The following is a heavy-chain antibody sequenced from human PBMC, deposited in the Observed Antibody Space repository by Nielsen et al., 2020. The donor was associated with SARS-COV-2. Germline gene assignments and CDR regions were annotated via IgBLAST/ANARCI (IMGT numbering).Heavy chain of an antibody. CDR3: AKDGVEWELNFDY. Sequence: SLKISCAASGFTFDDYAMHWVRQAPGKGLEWVSGISWNSGSIGYADSVKGRFTISRDNAKNSLYLQMNSLRAEDTALYYCAKDGVEWELNFDYWGQGTLVTVSS. CDR2: ISWNSGSI. V-gene: IGHV3-9*01. CDR1: GFTFDDYA. J-gene: IGHJ4*02. D-gene: IGHD1-26*01.